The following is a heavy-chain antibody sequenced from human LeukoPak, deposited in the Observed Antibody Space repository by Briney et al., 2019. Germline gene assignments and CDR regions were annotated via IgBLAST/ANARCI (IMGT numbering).Heavy chain of an antibody. D-gene: IGHD3-10*01. Sequence: SGTLSLTCAVSGGSISSGGYSWSWIRQPPGKGLEWIGYIYHSGSTYYNPSLKSRVTISVDRSKNQFSLKLSSVTAADTAVYYCARVSYYGSGSYQLDYWGQGTLVTVSS. CDR1: GGSISSGGYS. J-gene: IGHJ4*02. CDR2: IYHSGST. V-gene: IGHV4-30-2*01. CDR3: ARVSYYGSGSYQLDY.